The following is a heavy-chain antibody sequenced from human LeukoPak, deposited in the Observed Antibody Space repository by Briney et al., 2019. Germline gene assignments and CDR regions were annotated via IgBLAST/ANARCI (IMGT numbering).Heavy chain of an antibody. V-gene: IGHV3-23*01. CDR3: AKAAMIVVVINWFDP. CDR1: GFTFSSYG. D-gene: IGHD3-22*01. CDR2: IGGSGGST. J-gene: IGHJ5*02. Sequence: PRGTLRLSCAASGFTFSSYGMSWVRQAPGKVLEWVSAIGGSGGSTYYADSVKGRFTISRDNSKNTLYLQMNSLRAEDTAVYYCAKAAMIVVVINWFDPWGQGTLVTVSS.